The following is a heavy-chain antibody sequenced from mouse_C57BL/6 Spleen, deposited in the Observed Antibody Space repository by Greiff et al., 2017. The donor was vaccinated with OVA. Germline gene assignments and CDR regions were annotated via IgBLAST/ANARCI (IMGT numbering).Heavy chain of an antibody. D-gene: IGHD1-2*01. V-gene: IGHV10-1*01. CDR3: VRDYGPYYYAMDY. CDR1: GFSFNTYA. J-gene: IGHJ4*01. Sequence: EVQGVESGGGLVQPKGSLKLSCAASGFSFNTYAMNWVRQAPGKGLEWVARIRSKSNNYATYYADSVKDRFTISRDDSESMLYLQMNNLKTEYTAMYYCVRDYGPYYYAMDYWGQGTSVTVSS. CDR2: IRSKSNNYAT.